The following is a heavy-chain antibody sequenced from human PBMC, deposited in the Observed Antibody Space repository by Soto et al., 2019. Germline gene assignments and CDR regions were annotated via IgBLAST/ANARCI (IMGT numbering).Heavy chain of an antibody. Sequence: GGSLRLSCAASGFSFSKYKMNWVRQAPGKGLEWVSSITGDSSYTYYADSVKGRFTISRDNAKNSLYLQMNSLSAEDTAVYYCARGTVAAVTKTFDYWGQGALVTVSS. CDR1: GFSFSKYK. D-gene: IGHD1-26*01. V-gene: IGHV3-21*04. CDR2: ITGDSSYT. J-gene: IGHJ4*02. CDR3: ARGTVAAVTKTFDY.